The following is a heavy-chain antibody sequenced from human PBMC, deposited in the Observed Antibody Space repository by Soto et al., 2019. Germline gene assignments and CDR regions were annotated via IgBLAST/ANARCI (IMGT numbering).Heavy chain of an antibody. Sequence: PSETLSLTCTVSGGSISSSTYYWGWMRQPPGKGLEWIASFFIGGNTYYNPSLKSRVTISVDTSKNQFSLKLSSVTAADTAVYYCVRAMVVTQSWFDPWGQGTLVTVSS. J-gene: IGHJ5*02. D-gene: IGHD2-21*02. CDR3: VRAMVVTQSWFDP. CDR2: FFIGGNT. V-gene: IGHV4-39*07. CDR1: GGSISSSTYY.